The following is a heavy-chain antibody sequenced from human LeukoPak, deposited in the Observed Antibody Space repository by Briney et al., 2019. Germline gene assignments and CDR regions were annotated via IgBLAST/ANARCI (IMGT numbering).Heavy chain of an antibody. CDR2: MNPNSGNT. CDR1: GYTFTSYD. J-gene: IGHJ6*02. V-gene: IGHV1-8*01. D-gene: IGHD2-2*01. CDR3: ASLGYCSSTSCCLGYYYYGMDV. Sequence: GASVKVSCKASGYTFTSYDINWVRQATGQGLEWMGWMNPNSGNTGYAQKFQGRVTMTRNTSISTAYMELSSLRSEDTAVYYCASLGYCSSTSCCLGYYYYGMDVWGQGTTVTVSS.